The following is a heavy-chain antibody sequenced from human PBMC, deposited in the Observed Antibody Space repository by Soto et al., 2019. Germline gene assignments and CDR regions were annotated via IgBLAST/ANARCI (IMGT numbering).Heavy chain of an antibody. CDR3: ARADRTLVTSYGLGV. Sequence: SETLSLTCAVSGGSFSGFYWTWIRQPPGEGLEWIGEINHSGTINFNPSLRSRLTISLDSSKKHFSLKLTSLTAADAAVYYCARADRTLVTSYGLGVWGQGTTVTVSS. D-gene: IGHD2-21*02. CDR1: GGSFSGFY. V-gene: IGHV4-34*01. J-gene: IGHJ6*02. CDR2: INHSGTI.